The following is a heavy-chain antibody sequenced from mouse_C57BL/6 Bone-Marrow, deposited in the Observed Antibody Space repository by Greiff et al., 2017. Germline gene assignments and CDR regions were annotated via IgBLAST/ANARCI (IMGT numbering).Heavy chain of an antibody. V-gene: IGHV10-3*01. J-gene: IGHJ3*01. D-gene: IGHD1-1*01. CDR3: VRGSSAFAY. CDR1: GFTFNTYA. Sequence: EVQLVESGGGLVQPKGSLKLSCAASGFTFNTYAMHWVRQAPGKGLEWVARIRSKSSNYGSYYAVSVKDRFTIYRDDTQSMLYLHMNNLKTEDTAMYDCVRGSSAFAYWGQGTLVTVSA. CDR2: IRSKSSNYGS.